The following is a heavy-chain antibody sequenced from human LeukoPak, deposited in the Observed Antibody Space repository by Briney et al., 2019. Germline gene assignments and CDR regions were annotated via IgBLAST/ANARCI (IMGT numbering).Heavy chain of an antibody. CDR2: ISSSGSTI. V-gene: IGHV3-48*03. CDR1: GFTFSSYE. CDR3: ARGSTVTEALDY. D-gene: IGHD4-17*01. J-gene: IGHJ4*02. Sequence: GGSLRLSCAASGFTFSSYEMNWVRQAPGKGLEWVSYISSSGSTIYYADSVKGRFTISRDNAKNSLYLQMNSLRAEDTAVYYCARGSTVTEALDYWGQGTLVTVSS.